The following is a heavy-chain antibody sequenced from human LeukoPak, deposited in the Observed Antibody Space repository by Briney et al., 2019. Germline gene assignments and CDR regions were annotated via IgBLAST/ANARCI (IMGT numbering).Heavy chain of an antibody. CDR1: GGSISSYY. D-gene: IGHD3-22*01. V-gene: IGHV4-4*07. CDR3: ARRWYYDSSGYYYDY. Sequence: SETLSLTCTVSGGSISSYYWSWIRQPAGKGLEWIGRIYTSGSTNYNPSLKSRVTMSVDTSKNQFSLKLSSVTAADTAVYYCARRWYYDSSGYYYDYWGQGTLVTVSS. J-gene: IGHJ4*02. CDR2: IYTSGST.